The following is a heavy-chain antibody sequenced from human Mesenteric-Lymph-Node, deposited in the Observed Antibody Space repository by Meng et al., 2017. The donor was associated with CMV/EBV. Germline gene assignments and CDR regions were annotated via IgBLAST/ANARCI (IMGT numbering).Heavy chain of an antibody. D-gene: IGHD5-12*01. CDR3: TTDSSGYDGDY. V-gene: IGHV3-15*01. CDR2: IKSKTDGGTT. CDR1: GFTFSNAW. Sequence: ASGFTFSNAWMSWVRQAPGKGLEWVGRIKSKTDGGTTDYAAPVKGRFTISRDDSKNTLYLQMNSLKTEDTAVYYCTTDSSGYDGDYWGQGTLVTVSS. J-gene: IGHJ4*02.